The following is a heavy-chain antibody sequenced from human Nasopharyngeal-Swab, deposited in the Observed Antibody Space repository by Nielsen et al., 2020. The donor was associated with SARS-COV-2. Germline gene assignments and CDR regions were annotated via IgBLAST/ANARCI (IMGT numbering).Heavy chain of an antibody. Sequence: GSLRLSCTVSGGSISSYYWSWIRQPPGKGLEWIGYIYYSGSTNYNPSLKSRVTISVDTSKNQLSLKLSSVTAADTAVYYCARAAGYYYDSSGYLNWGQGTLVTVSS. V-gene: IGHV4-59*01. CDR1: GGSISSYY. J-gene: IGHJ4*02. D-gene: IGHD3-22*01. CDR2: IYYSGST. CDR3: ARAAGYYYDSSGYLN.